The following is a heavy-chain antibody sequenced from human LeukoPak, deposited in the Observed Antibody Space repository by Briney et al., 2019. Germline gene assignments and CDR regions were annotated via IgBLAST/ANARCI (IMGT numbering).Heavy chain of an antibody. CDR1: GYTFTGYY. CDR2: INPNSGGT. Sequence: ASVKVSCKASGYTFTGYYMHWVRQAPGQGLEWMGWINPNSGGTNYAQKFQGRVTMTRDTSISTAYMELSRLRSDDTAVYYCAREVGYQYYDFCSGPRLDYWGQGTLVTVSS. J-gene: IGHJ4*02. V-gene: IGHV1-2*02. D-gene: IGHD3-3*01. CDR3: AREVGYQYYDFCSGPRLDY.